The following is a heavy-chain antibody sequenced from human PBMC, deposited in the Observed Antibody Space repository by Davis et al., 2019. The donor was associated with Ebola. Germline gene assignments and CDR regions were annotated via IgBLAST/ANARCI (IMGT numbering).Heavy chain of an antibody. CDR3: ARAYCSGGSCHLYYYYGMDV. CDR1: GGSFSGYY. J-gene: IGHJ6*02. D-gene: IGHD2-15*01. Sequence: MPSETLSLTCAVYGGSFSGYYWSWIRQPPGKGLEWIGEINHSGSTNYNPSLKSRVPISVDTSKNQFSLKLSSVTAADTAVYYCARAYCSGGSCHLYYYYGMDVWGQGTTVTVSS. V-gene: IGHV4-34*01. CDR2: INHSGST.